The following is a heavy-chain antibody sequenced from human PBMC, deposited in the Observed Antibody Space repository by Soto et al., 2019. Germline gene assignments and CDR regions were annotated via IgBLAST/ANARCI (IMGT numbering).Heavy chain of an antibody. CDR3: AREETTVVKGYFQY. J-gene: IGHJ1*01. V-gene: IGHV1-46*03. Sequence: QVQLVQSGAEVKKPGASVKVSCKASGYTFTSYYIQWVRQAPGQGLEWMGIINPSGGSTTYAQSRQGRVTMTRDTSTSTLYMELSSLTSEDTAVYYCAREETTVVKGYFQYWGQGTLVTVSS. D-gene: IGHD4-17*01. CDR2: INPSGGST. CDR1: GYTFTSYY.